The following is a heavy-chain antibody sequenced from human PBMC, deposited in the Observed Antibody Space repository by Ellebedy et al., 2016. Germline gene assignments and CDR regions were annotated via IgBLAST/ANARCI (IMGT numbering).Heavy chain of an antibody. J-gene: IGHJ2*01. CDR1: GGSFSGYY. Sequence: GSLRLSCAVYGGSFSGYYWSWIRKSPGKGLEWIGEINHSGSTNYNPSLNSRVTISVDTSKNQFSLKLSSVTAADTAVYYCAREERMVRGVRVWYFDLWGRGSLVTVSS. CDR2: INHSGST. V-gene: IGHV4-34*01. CDR3: AREERMVRGVRVWYFDL. D-gene: IGHD3-10*01.